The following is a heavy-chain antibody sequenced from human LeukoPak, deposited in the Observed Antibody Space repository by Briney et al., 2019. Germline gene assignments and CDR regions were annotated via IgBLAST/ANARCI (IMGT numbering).Heavy chain of an antibody. V-gene: IGHV3-53*01. J-gene: IGHJ3*02. Sequence: PGGSLRLSCAASGFTVSSNYMSWVRQAPGKGLEWVSVIYSGGSTYYADSVKGRFTISRDNSKNTLYLQMNSLRAEDTAVYYCARGPSWLWFGETNDAFDIWGQGTMVTVSS. D-gene: IGHD3-10*01. CDR1: GFTVSSNY. CDR3: ARGPSWLWFGETNDAFDI. CDR2: IYSGGST.